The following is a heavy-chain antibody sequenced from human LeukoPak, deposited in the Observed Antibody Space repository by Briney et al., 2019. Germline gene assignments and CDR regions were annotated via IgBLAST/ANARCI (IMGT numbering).Heavy chain of an antibody. CDR1: GFTFNTYS. J-gene: IGHJ4*02. D-gene: IGHD2-2*01. CDR3: ANHLACGSTSCPSFDD. Sequence: GGSLRLSCTASGFTFNTYSMNWVRQAPGKGLEWVASISDRGSYIYYTDSVKGRFTITRDNAKNSLYLQMNSLRADDTAVYYCANHLACGSTSCPSFDDWGQGTLVTVSS. V-gene: IGHV3-21*01. CDR2: ISDRGSYI.